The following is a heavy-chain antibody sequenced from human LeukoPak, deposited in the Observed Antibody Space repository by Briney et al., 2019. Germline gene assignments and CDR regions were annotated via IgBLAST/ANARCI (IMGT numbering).Heavy chain of an antibody. CDR2: IYYSGST. D-gene: IGHD3-10*01. CDR3: ARAIPYYYGSGSPRLVWYFDL. CDR1: GGSISSYY. J-gene: IGHJ2*01. V-gene: IGHV4-59*12. Sequence: KTSETLSLTCTVSGGSISSYYWSWIRQPPGKGLEWIGYIYYSGSTNYNPSLKSRVTISVDTSKNQFSLKLSSVTAADTAVYYCARAIPYYYGSGSPRLVWYFDLWGRGTLVTVSS.